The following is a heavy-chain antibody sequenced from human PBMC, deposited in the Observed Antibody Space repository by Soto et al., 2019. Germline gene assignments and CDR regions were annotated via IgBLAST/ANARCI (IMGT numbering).Heavy chain of an antibody. J-gene: IGHJ6*02. V-gene: IGHV3-74*01. CDR1: GFTFSSYW. CDR3: ARDRSAAAGTDAHDDYGMDV. D-gene: IGHD6-13*01. Sequence: PGGSLKLSCAASGFTFSSYWMHWVRQAPGKGLVWVSRINSDGSSTSYADSVKGRFTISRDNAKNTLYLQMNSLRAEDTAVYYCARDRSAAAGTDAHDDYGMDVWGQGTTVTVSS. CDR2: INSDGSST.